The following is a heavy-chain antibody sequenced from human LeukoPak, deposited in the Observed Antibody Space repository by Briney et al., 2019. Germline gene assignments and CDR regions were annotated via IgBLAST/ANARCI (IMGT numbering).Heavy chain of an antibody. CDR3: ARTYYDSSGYYYRFDY. V-gene: IGHV7-4-1*02. CDR2: INTNTGNP. J-gene: IGHJ4*02. CDR1: GYTFTSYA. Sequence: ASVKVSCKASGYTFTSYAMNWVRQAPGQGLEWMGWINTNTGNPTYAQGFTGRFVFSLDTSVSTVYLQISSLKAEDTAVYYCARTYYDSSGYYYRFDYWGQGTLVTVSS. D-gene: IGHD3-22*01.